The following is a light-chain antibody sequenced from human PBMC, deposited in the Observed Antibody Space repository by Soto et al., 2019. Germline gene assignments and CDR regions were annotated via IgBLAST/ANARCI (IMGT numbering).Light chain of an antibody. J-gene: IGKJ4*01. CDR1: QSVSSSY. CDR2: GAS. Sequence: EIVWTQSPGTLSLSPGERATLSCRASQSVSSSYLAWYPQKPGQAPRLLIYGASSRATGIPDRFSGSGSGTDFTLTISRLEPEDFAVYYCQQYGSSPLTFGGGTKVEIK. CDR3: QQYGSSPLT. V-gene: IGKV3-20*01.